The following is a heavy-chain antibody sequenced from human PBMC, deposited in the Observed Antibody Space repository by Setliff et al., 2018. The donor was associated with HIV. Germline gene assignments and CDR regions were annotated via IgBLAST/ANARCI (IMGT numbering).Heavy chain of an antibody. Sequence: SCAASGFTFNTYAMSWVRQAPGKGLEWVSVISGSGGSTFYADSVKGRFTISRDNSKNTLYLQMNGLRVEDTAVYYCVKDGISGGAYPPYYFDYWGHGTLVTVSS. CDR2: ISGSGGST. CDR1: GFTFNTYA. D-gene: IGHD2-15*01. J-gene: IGHJ4*01. V-gene: IGHV3-23*01. CDR3: VKDGISGGAYPPYYFDY.